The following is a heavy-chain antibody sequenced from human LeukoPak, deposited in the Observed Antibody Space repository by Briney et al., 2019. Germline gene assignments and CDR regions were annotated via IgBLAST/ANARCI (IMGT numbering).Heavy chain of an antibody. D-gene: IGHD6-13*01. Sequence: PGGSLRLSCAASGFTFSSYAMHWVRQAPGKGLEWVAVISYDGSNKYYADSVKGRFTISRDNAKNSLYLQMNSLRAEDTAVYYCARDSSRNSSSWYKDVWGQGTTVTVSS. CDR3: ARDSSRNSSSWYKDV. CDR2: ISYDGSNK. J-gene: IGHJ6*02. V-gene: IGHV3-30-3*01. CDR1: GFTFSSYA.